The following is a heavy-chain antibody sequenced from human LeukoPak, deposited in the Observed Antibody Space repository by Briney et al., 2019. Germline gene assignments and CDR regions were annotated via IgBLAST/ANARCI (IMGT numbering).Heavy chain of an antibody. CDR2: ISSSSSYI. J-gene: IGHJ3*02. V-gene: IGHV3-21*01. Sequence: GGSLRLSCAASGFTFSSYSMNWVRQAPGKGLGWVSSISSSSSYIYYADSVKGRFTISRDNAKNSPYLQMNSLRAEDTAVYYCAREAGSYAFDIWGQGTMVTVSS. CDR3: AREAGSYAFDI. D-gene: IGHD3-10*01. CDR1: GFTFSSYS.